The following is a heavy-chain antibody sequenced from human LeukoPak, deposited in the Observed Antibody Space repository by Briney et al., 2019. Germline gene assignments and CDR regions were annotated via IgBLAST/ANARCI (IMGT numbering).Heavy chain of an antibody. CDR2: IYPGDSDT. CDR3: ARPGTYCSGGSCYPTKGYYFDY. CDR1: GYSFTSYW. V-gene: IGHV5-51*01. D-gene: IGHD2-15*01. J-gene: IGHJ4*02. Sequence: GESLKISCKGSGYSFTSYWIGWVRQMPGKGLEWMGIIYPGDSDTRYSPSFQGQFTISADKSISTAYLQWSSLKASDTAMYYCARPGTYCSGGSCYPTKGYYFDYWGQGTLVTVSS.